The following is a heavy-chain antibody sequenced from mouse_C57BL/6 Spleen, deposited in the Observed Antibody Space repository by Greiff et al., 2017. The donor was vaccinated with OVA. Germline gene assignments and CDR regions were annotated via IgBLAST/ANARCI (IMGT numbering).Heavy chain of an antibody. CDR3: ARARGGYWFAY. CDR1: GYSITSGYY. V-gene: IGHV3-6*01. D-gene: IGHD1-1*02. CDR2: ISYDGSN. J-gene: IGHJ3*01. Sequence: VQLKESGPGLVKPSQSLSLTCSVTGYSITSGYYWNWIRQFPGNKLEWMGYISYDGSNNYNPSLKNRISITRDTSKNQFFLKLNSVTTEDTATYYCARARGGYWFAYWGQGTLVTVSA.